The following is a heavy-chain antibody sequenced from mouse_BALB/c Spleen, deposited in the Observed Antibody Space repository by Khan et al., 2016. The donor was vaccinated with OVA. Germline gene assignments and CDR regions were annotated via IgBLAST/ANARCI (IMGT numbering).Heavy chain of an antibody. D-gene: IGHD2-14*01. CDR3: GRRGAYDGGFDD. Sequence: EVQLQESGGGLVQPGGSRKLSCAASGFTFTIFGMHWVRQAPEKGLEWVAYISSGSSTIYYADTVKGRFTISRDNPKNTVFLQMTSLRSEDTAMYYFGRRGAYDGGFDDWGQGTTVTVSS. J-gene: IGHJ2*01. CDR1: GFTFTIFG. V-gene: IGHV5-17*02. CDR2: ISSGSSTI.